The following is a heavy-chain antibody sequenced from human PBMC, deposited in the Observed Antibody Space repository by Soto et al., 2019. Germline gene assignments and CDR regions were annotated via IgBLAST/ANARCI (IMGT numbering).Heavy chain of an antibody. Sequence: SEALSLTCTVSGGSISSSSYYWGWIRHPPGKGLEWIGSIYYSGSTYYNPSLKSRVTISVDTSKNQFSLKLSSVTAADTAVYYCASPDLHRSSKGRKDDAFDIRAQGTMVPVS. J-gene: IGHJ3*02. D-gene: IGHD6-6*01. CDR3: ASPDLHRSSKGRKDDAFDI. V-gene: IGHV4-39*01. CDR2: IYYSGST. CDR1: GGSISSSSYY.